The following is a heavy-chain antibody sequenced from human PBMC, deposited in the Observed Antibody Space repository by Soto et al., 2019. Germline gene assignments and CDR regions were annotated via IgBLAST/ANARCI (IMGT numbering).Heavy chain of an antibody. CDR2: IRSKANGYAT. J-gene: IGHJ4*02. CDR1: GFTFSGSA. D-gene: IGHD3-22*01. CDR3: TRHAPNYYDSSGFDY. Sequence: GGSLRLSCAASGFTFSGSAMHWVRQASGKGLEWVGRIRSKANGYATAYAASVKGRFTISRDDSKNTAYLQMNSLKTEDTAVYYCTRHAPNYYDSSGFDYWGQGTLVTVSS. V-gene: IGHV3-73*01.